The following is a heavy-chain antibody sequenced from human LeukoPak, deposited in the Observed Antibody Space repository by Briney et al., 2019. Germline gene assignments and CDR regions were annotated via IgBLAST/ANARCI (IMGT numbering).Heavy chain of an antibody. CDR2: INSDGSST. J-gene: IGHJ4*02. CDR1: GFTFSSYW. Sequence: GGSLRLSCAASGFTFSSYWMHWVRQAPGKGLVWVSRINSDGSSTSYADSVKGRFTISRDNAKNTLYLQMNSLRAEDTAVYFCARDGNYYDSTAYYRFDYWGQGTLVTVSS. D-gene: IGHD3-22*01. CDR3: ARDGNYYDSTAYYRFDY. V-gene: IGHV3-74*01.